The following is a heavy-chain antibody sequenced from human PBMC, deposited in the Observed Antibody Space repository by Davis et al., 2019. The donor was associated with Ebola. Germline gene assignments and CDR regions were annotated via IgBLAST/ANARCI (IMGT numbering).Heavy chain of an antibody. Sequence: PGGSLRLSCAGSGFTFSTYAMTWVRQAPGKGLEWVSRISGSGGDPHYADSVKGRFTISRDNSKNTLYLQMNSLRAEDTAVYYCAKGDNSGWYGVDYWGQGTLVTVSS. D-gene: IGHD6-19*01. CDR2: ISGSGGDP. V-gene: IGHV3-23*01. CDR3: AKGDNSGWYGVDY. J-gene: IGHJ4*02. CDR1: GFTFSTYA.